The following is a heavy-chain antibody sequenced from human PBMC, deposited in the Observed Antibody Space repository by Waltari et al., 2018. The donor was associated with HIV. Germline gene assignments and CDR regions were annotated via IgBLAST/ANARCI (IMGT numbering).Heavy chain of an antibody. CDR1: GFTCSSYA. V-gene: IGHV3-33*01. CDR3: ARDSPAFSRGTEELDY. Sequence: QVQLVESGGGVVQPGKSLRLSCAASGFTCSSYAMHWGRQAPGKGLEWVAVIWHDANNQYYADSVQGRFTISRDNSKNTLYLQMNSLRAEDTALYYCARDSPAFSRGTEELDYWGQGTLVTVSS. D-gene: IGHD2-2*01. CDR2: IWHDANNQ. J-gene: IGHJ4*02.